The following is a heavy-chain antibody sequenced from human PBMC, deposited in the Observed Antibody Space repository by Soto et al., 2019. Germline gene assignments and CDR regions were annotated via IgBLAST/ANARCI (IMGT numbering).Heavy chain of an antibody. CDR2: IIPIFGTA. J-gene: IGHJ6*02. Sequence: QVQLVQSGAEVKKPGSSVKVSCKASGGTFSSYAISWVRQAPGQGLEWMGGIIPIFGTANYAQKFQGRVTITADESTSTAYMELSSLISEDTAVYYCARDKHGMTIFGVVRKDYYGMDVWGQGTTVTVSS. CDR3: ARDKHGMTIFGVVRKDYYGMDV. D-gene: IGHD3-3*01. CDR1: GGTFSSYA. V-gene: IGHV1-69*01.